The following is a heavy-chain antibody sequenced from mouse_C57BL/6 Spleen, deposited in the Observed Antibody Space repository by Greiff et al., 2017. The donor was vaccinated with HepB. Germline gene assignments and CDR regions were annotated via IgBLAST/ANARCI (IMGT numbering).Heavy chain of an antibody. V-gene: IGHV5-17*01. D-gene: IGHD2-5*01. CDR2: ISSGSSTI. CDR3: AKSYSNYGFYYAMDY. J-gene: IGHJ4*01. Sequence: EVKLVESGGGLVKPGGSLKLSCAASGFTFSDYGMHWVRQAPEKGLEWVAYISSGSSTIYYADTVKGRFPISRDNAKNTLFLQMTSLRSEDTAMYYCAKSYSNYGFYYAMDYWGQGTSVTVSS. CDR1: GFTFSDYG.